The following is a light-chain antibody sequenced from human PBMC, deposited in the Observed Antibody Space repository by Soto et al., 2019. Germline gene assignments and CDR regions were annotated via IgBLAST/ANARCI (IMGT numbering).Light chain of an antibody. CDR2: DVS. Sequence: QSALTQPASVSGSPGQSITISCTGTSSDVGGYNYVSWYQQHPGIAPKLMIYDVSDRPSGVSNRFSGSKSGDTASLTISVLQAEDEADYYCSSYTSSSTPVFGGGTKLTVL. J-gene: IGLJ2*01. V-gene: IGLV2-14*01. CDR1: SSDVGGYNY. CDR3: SSYTSSSTPV.